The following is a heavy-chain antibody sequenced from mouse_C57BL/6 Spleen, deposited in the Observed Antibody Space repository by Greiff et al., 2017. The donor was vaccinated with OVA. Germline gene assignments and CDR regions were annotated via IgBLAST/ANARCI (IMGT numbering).Heavy chain of an antibody. CDR2: INPNYGTT. CDR1: GYSFTDYN. CDR3: ARERLRRKAPFDY. Sequence: EVQLQQSGPELVKPGASVKISCKASGYSFTDYNMNWVKQSTGKSLEWIGVINPNYGTTSYNQKFKGKATLTVDQSSSTADMQLNSLTSEDSAVYYCARERLRRKAPFDYWGQGTTLTVSS. V-gene: IGHV1-39*01. J-gene: IGHJ2*01. D-gene: IGHD2-4*01.